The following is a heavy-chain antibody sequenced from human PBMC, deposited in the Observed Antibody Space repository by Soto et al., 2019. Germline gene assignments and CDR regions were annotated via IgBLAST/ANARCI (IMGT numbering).Heavy chain of an antibody. V-gene: IGHV5-10-1*01. CDR1: GYSFTSYW. D-gene: IGHD5-12*01. J-gene: IGHJ6*02. CDR3: ARAGGFEGWIRLQEGYYYYGMDV. CDR2: IDPSDSYT. Sequence: GESLKISCKGSGYSFTSYWISWVCQMPGKGLEWMGRIDPSDSYTNYSPSFQGHVTISADKSISTAYLQWSSLKASDTAMYYCARAGGFEGWIRLQEGYYYYGMDVWGQGTRVTVSS.